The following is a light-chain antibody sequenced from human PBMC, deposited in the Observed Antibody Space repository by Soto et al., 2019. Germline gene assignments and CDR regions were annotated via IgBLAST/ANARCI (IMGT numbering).Light chain of an antibody. J-gene: IGLJ1*01. CDR3: CSYTSGRTYV. CDR2: GVS. CDR1: NSDIGTLNS. Sequence: QSALTQPASVSASPGQSITISCTETNSDIGTLNSVSWYQQFPGKAPKLMIFGVSVRPSGVSTRFSGSKFGNTAFLYISGLQAEDEADYYCCSYTSGRTYVFGSGTKLTVL. V-gene: IGLV2-14*01.